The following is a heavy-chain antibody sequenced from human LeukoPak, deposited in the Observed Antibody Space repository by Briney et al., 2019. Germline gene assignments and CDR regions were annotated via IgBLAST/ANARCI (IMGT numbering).Heavy chain of an antibody. J-gene: IGHJ6*03. CDR1: GFPFSSYS. D-gene: IGHD2-21*02. Sequence: GGSLRLSCAASGFPFSSYSMNWVRQAPGKGLEWVSSISSGTSFIYYADSVRGRFTISRDNAKNSLYLQMNSLRAEDTAVYYCARGTTALMDVWGKGTTVTVSS. V-gene: IGHV3-21*01. CDR3: ARGTTALMDV. CDR2: ISSGTSFI.